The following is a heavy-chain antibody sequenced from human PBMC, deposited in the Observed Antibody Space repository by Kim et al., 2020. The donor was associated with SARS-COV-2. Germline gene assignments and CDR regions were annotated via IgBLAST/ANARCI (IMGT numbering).Heavy chain of an antibody. CDR1: GFTFSSYA. D-gene: IGHD1-26*01. CDR3: ARDPIGAAGGAFGY. CDR2: ISYDGSNK. J-gene: IGHJ4*02. Sequence: GGSLRLSCAASGFTFSSYAMHWVRQAPGKGLEWVAVISYDGSNKYYADSVKGRFTISRDNSKNTLYLQMNSLRAEDTAVYYCARDPIGAAGGAFGYWGQGTLVTVSS. V-gene: IGHV3-30*04.